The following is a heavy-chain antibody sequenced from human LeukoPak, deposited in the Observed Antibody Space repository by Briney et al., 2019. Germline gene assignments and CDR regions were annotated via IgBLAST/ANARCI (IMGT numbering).Heavy chain of an antibody. CDR2: IYTSGST. V-gene: IGHV4-4*07. CDR3: ARETYYYGSGSYYTLTGGWFDP. Sequence: SETLSLTCTVSGGSISSYYWSWIRQPAGKGLEWIGRIYTSGSTNYNPSLKSRVTMSVDTSKNQFSLKLSSVTAADTAVYYCARETYYYGSGSYYTLTGGWFDPWGQGTLVTVSS. J-gene: IGHJ5*02. D-gene: IGHD3-10*01. CDR1: GGSISSYY.